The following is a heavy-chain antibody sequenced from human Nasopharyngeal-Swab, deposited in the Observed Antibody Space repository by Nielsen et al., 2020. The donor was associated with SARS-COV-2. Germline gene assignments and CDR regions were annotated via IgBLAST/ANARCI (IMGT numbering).Heavy chain of an antibody. CDR2: ISYVGSNK. Sequence: GESLKISCAASGFTFSSYAMHWVRQAPGKGLEWVAVISYVGSNKYYADSVKGRFTISRDNSKNTLYLQMNSLRAEDTAVYYCARDLGGHTDYWGQGTLVTVSS. J-gene: IGHJ4*02. V-gene: IGHV3-30-3*01. CDR3: ARDLGGHTDY. CDR1: GFTFSSYA. D-gene: IGHD3-16*01.